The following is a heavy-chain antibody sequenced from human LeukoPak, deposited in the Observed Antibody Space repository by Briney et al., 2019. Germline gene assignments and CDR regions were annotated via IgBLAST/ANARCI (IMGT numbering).Heavy chain of an antibody. CDR2: LHSNGAFA. V-gene: IGHV3-74*01. D-gene: IGHD2-21*02. CDR3: ARFVVVTAGDY. CDR1: GFTLSNYW. Sequence: GGSLRLSCSASGFTLSNYWMHWVRQAPGKGLVWVARLHSNGAFATYADSVKGRFTISRDTAKNTLYLQMNSLRVEDTAVYYCARFVVVTAGDYWGQGTLVTVSS. J-gene: IGHJ4*01.